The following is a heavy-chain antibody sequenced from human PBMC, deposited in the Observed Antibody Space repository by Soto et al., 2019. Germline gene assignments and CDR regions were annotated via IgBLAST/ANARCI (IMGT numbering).Heavy chain of an antibody. CDR1: GFTFDDYY. Sequence: GGSLRLSCTASGFTFDDYYMTWFRRAPGTGLEWVSYISSTGSYTNYAESVKGRFTISRDNAKNSLYLQMDSLRDEDTAVYYCARDPSIRSPPDYWGRGTLVTVSS. D-gene: IGHD3-3*02. J-gene: IGHJ4*02. CDR3: ARDPSIRSPPDY. CDR2: ISSTGSYT. V-gene: IGHV3-11*05.